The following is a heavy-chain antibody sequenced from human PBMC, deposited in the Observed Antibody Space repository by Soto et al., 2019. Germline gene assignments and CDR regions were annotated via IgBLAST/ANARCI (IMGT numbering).Heavy chain of an antibody. D-gene: IGHD2-2*02. CDR2: INAGNGNT. V-gene: IGHV1-3*01. CDR3: ARDSGYWSSTSCYTDYYYGMDV. Sequence: ASVKVSCKASGYTFTSYAMPWVRPAPGQRLEWMVWINAGNGNTKYSQKFQGRVTITRDTSASTAYMERSRLRSEDTAVYYCARDSGYWSSTSCYTDYYYGMDVWGQGTTVTVSS. J-gene: IGHJ6*02. CDR1: GYTFTSYA.